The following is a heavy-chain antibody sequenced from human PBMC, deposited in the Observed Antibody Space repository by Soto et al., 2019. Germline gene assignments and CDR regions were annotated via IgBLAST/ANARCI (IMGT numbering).Heavy chain of an antibody. CDR1: GFTFSSYA. CDR3: AKEALVEQQLTPVPSGYYFDY. Sequence: GGSLRLSCAASGFTFSSYAMSWVRQAPGKGLEWVSAISGSGGSTYYADSVKGRFTISRDNSKNTLYLQMNSLRAEDTAVYYCAKEALVEQQLTPVPSGYYFDYWGQGTLVTVSS. D-gene: IGHD6-13*01. V-gene: IGHV3-23*01. CDR2: ISGSGGST. J-gene: IGHJ4*02.